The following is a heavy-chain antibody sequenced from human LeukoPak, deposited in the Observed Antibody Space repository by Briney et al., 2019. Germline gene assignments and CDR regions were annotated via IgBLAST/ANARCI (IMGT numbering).Heavy chain of an antibody. D-gene: IGHD6-19*01. J-gene: IGHJ4*02. CDR1: GDSVSNNSAA. V-gene: IGHV6-1*01. CDR3: ARARTPIIAVAGSFDY. Sequence: SQTLSLTCAISGDSVSNNSAAWIWIRQSPSRGLEWLGRKYYRTKWYNDYAVSVKSRITINPDTSDNQFSLQVNSVTPERTGVYDRARARTPIIAVAGSFDYWGQGTLVTVSS. CDR2: KYYRTKWYN.